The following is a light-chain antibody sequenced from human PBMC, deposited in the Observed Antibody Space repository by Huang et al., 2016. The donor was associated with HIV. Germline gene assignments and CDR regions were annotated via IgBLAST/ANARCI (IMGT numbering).Light chain of an antibody. J-gene: IGKJ4*01. Sequence: EIVLTQSPGTLSVSPGERATLSCRASQSVSSNLAWYQYNPGQAPRLLIFGASTRATDIPPRFSGSGSGTDFILTISSVQSEDFALYYCQQYDNWPPLTFGGGTRVEI. CDR2: GAS. CDR3: QQYDNWPPLT. CDR1: QSVSSN. V-gene: IGKV3-15*01.